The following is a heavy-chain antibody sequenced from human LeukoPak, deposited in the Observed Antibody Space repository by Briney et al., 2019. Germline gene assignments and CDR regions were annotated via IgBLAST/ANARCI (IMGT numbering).Heavy chain of an antibody. V-gene: IGHV3-74*01. J-gene: IGHJ6*02. CDR2: INSDGSST. Sequence: GGSLRLSCAASGFTFSSYWMHWVRQAPGKGLVWVSRINSDGSSTSYADSVKGRFTISRDNAKNTLYLQMNSLRAEDTAVYYCARVEDYYGMDVWGQGTTVTVSS. CDR3: ARVEDYYGMDV. CDR1: GFTFSSYW.